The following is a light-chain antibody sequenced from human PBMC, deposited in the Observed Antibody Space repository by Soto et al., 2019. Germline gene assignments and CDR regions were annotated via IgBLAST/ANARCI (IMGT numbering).Light chain of an antibody. CDR2: GAS. V-gene: IGKV3-20*01. Sequence: EIVLTQSPGSLSLSPGQRATLSCRASQSVDTTFFAWYQKKPGQAPRLLIYGASKRATGIPDWFSGSGSGTDFTLIISRLEPEDFAVYYCQQYMSSVTFGQGTKVEIK. CDR3: QQYMSSVT. CDR1: QSVDTTF. J-gene: IGKJ1*01.